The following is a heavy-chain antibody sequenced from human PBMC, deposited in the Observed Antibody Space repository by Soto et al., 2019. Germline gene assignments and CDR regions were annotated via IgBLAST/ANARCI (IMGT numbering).Heavy chain of an antibody. J-gene: IGHJ5*02. Sequence: QVQLVQSGAEVKKPGSSVKVSCKASGGTFSSYAISWVRQAPGQGLEWMGGIIPIFGTANYAQKFQGRVTITAYKSTSTSYMELSRLISEDTAVDYCATYCSGGSCSSGYWFDPWGQGTLVNVSS. V-gene: IGHV1-69*06. D-gene: IGHD2-15*01. CDR2: IIPIFGTA. CDR1: GGTFSSYA. CDR3: ATYCSGGSCSSGYWFDP.